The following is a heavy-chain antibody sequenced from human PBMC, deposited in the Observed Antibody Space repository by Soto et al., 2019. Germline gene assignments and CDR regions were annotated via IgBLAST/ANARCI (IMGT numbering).Heavy chain of an antibody. V-gene: IGHV3-33*01. J-gene: IGHJ5*01. D-gene: IGHD4-17*01. CDR1: GFTFNTYS. CDR2: IWYDGTQK. Sequence: GALRLSCEASGFTFNTYSMHWVRQPPGKGLEWLAAIWYDGTQKYYADSVKGRFIISRDNSKKTLYLEMNSLRAEDTAVYYCARAGGTTVTGLWHFDSWGQGTLVTVSS. CDR3: ARAGGTTVTGLWHFDS.